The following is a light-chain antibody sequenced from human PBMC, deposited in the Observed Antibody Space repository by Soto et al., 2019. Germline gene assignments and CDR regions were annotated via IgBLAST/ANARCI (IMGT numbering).Light chain of an antibody. Sequence: QLTECRSPWSASLGERVTITCRASQSVDTWLAWFQQKPGNAPRLLIYQASAVESGVPARFRGSGSGTEFTLTISSLEPEDFAAYYCQQYGSYWTFGQGTKVDIK. CDR1: QSVDTW. V-gene: IGKV1-5*03. J-gene: IGKJ1*01. CDR3: QQYGSYWT. CDR2: QAS.